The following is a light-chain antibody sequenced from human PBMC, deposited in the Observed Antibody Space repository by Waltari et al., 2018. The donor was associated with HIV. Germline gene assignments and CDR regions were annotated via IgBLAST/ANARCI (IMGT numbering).Light chain of an antibody. CDR2: GAS. Sequence: EIVLTQSPGTLSLSPGERATLSCRASPSVSSSYLAWYQQKPGQAPRLLIYGASSRATGIPDRVSGSGSGTDFTLTINRLEPEDFAVYYCQQYGSSPRTFGQGTKVESK. CDR1: PSVSSSY. J-gene: IGKJ1*01. V-gene: IGKV3-20*01. CDR3: QQYGSSPRT.